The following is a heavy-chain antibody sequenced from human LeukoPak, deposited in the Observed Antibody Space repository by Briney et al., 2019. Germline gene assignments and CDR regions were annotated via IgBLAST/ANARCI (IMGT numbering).Heavy chain of an antibody. CDR1: GGSISGSSYY. CDR3: ARNYYDSSGYYYADY. CDR2: IYYSGST. V-gene: IGHV4-39*07. J-gene: IGHJ4*02. Sequence: SETLSLTCTVSGGSISGSSYYWGWIRQPPGKGLEWIGSIYYSGSTYYNPSLKSRVTISVDTSKNQFSLKLSSVTAADTAVYYCARNYYDSSGYYYADYWGQGTLVTVSS. D-gene: IGHD3-22*01.